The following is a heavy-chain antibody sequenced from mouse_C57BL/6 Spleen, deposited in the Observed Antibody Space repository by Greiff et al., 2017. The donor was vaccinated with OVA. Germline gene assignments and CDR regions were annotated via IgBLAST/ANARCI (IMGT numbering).Heavy chain of an antibody. J-gene: IGHJ2*01. CDR1: GFTFTDYY. CDR3: ARYMSWAFDY. V-gene: IGHV7-3*01. CDR2: IRNKANGYTT. D-gene: IGHD4-1*01. Sequence: EVMLVESGGGLVQPGGSLSLSCAASGFTFTDYYMSWVRQPPGTALEWLGFIRNKANGYTTEYSASVKGRFTISRDNSQSILYLQMNALRAEDSATYYCARYMSWAFDYWGQGTTLTVSS.